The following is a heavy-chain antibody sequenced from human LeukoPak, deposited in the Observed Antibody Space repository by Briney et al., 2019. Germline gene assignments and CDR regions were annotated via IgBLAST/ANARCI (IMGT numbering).Heavy chain of an antibody. CDR2: ISSSSSYI. J-gene: IGHJ4*02. V-gene: IGHV3-21*01. D-gene: IGHD3-10*01. Sequence: GGSLRLSCAASGFTFSSYGMNWVRQAPGKGLEWVSSISSSSSYIYYADSVKGRFTISRDNAKNSLYLQMNSLRAEDTAVYYCARDAGYYYGSGSSSDYWGQGTLVTVSS. CDR3: ARDAGYYYGSGSSSDY. CDR1: GFTFSSYG.